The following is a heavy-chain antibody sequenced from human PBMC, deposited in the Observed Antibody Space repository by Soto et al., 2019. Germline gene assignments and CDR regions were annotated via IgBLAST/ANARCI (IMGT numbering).Heavy chain of an antibody. D-gene: IGHD4-17*01. V-gene: IGHV3-21*01. Sequence: PXXSLRLSCAASGFTFSSYSMNWVRQAPGKGLEWVSSISSSSSYIYYADSVKGRFTISRDNAKNSLYLQMNSLRAEDTAVYYCARDDYDAFDIWGQGTMVTVSS. CDR3: ARDDYDAFDI. CDR2: ISSSSSYI. J-gene: IGHJ3*02. CDR1: GFTFSSYS.